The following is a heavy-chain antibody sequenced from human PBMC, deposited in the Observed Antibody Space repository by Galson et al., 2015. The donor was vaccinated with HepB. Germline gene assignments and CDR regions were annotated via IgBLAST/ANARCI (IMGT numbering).Heavy chain of an antibody. V-gene: IGHV3-30*18. D-gene: IGHD3-3*01. CDR2: MSYDGSNK. CDR3: AKEGPENRAYYDFWSGYLYYYYGMDV. Sequence: SLRLSCAASGFTFSSYGMHWVRQAPGKGLEWVAVMSYDGSNKYYADSVKGRFTISRDNSKNTLYLQMNSLRAEDTAVYYCAKEGPENRAYYDFWSGYLYYYYGMDVWGQGTTVTVSS. J-gene: IGHJ6*02. CDR1: GFTFSSYG.